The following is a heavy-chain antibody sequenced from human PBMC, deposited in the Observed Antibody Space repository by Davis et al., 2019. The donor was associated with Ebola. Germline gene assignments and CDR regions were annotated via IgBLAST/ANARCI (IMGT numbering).Heavy chain of an antibody. Sequence: SETLSLTCTVSGGSISSYYWSWIRQPPGKGLEWIGYIYYSGGTNYNPSLKSRVTISVDTSKNQFSLKLSSVTAADTAVYYCARGPYLEWLSIILYNWFDPWGQGTLATVSS. D-gene: IGHD3-3*01. J-gene: IGHJ5*02. CDR2: IYYSGGT. CDR1: GGSISSYY. CDR3: ARGPYLEWLSIILYNWFDP. V-gene: IGHV4-59*12.